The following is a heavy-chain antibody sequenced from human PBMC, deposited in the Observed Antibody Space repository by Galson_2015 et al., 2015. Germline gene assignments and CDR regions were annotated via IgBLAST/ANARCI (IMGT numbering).Heavy chain of an antibody. D-gene: IGHD2-15*01. CDR2: IYHSGST. J-gene: IGHJ6*02. V-gene: IGHV4-4*02. CDR3: ARVMVVVVAATPEKDYNYYGMDV. Sequence: ETLSLTCAVSGGSISSSNWWSWVRQPPGKGLEWIGEIYHSGSTNYNPSLKSRVTISVDKSKNQFSLKLSSVTAADTAVYYCARVMVVVVAATPEKDYNYYGMDVWGQGTTVTVSS. CDR1: GGSISSSNW.